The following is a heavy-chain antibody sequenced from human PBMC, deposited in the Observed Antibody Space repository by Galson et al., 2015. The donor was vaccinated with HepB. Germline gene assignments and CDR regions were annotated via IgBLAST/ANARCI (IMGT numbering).Heavy chain of an antibody. CDR3: ATARNYDSSGYYNWYFDL. Sequence: SLRLSCAASGLIFSNYAMTWVRQAPGKGLEWVSVIGASSRGTYYADSVKGRFTISRDDSKNTLYLQMNRLRAEDTAVYYCATARNYDSSGYYNWYFDLWGRGTLVTVSS. CDR1: GLIFSNYA. D-gene: IGHD3-22*01. CDR2: IGASSRGT. J-gene: IGHJ2*01. V-gene: IGHV3-23*01.